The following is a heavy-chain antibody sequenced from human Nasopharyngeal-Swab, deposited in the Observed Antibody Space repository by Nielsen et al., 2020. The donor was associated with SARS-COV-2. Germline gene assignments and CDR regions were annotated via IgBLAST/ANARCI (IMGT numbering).Heavy chain of an antibody. CDR2: MYYSGIT. Sequence: SEALSLTCTVSGGAISSYYWSWIRQSPGRGLECIGYMYYSGITRYNPSLKSRVTISVDMSKKQFSLNLNSVTAADTAVYYCARHRRDFGSETGASLWGMDLWGQGTTVTVSS. CDR1: GGAISSYY. V-gene: IGHV4-59*08. J-gene: IGHJ6*02. CDR3: ARHRRDFGSETGASLWGMDL. D-gene: IGHD3-3*01.